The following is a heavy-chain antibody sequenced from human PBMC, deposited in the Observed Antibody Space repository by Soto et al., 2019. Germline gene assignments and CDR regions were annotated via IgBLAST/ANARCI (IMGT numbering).Heavy chain of an antibody. CDR3: VRTSLVVAAATREDY. V-gene: IGHV3-74*01. Sequence: EVQLVESGGGLVQPGESLRLSCAASGFTFSSYWMHWVRQAPGKGLVWVSPINSDGSSTSYAGSVKGRFTISRDNAKNTLYLQMNSLRAEDTAVYYCVRTSLVVAAATREDYWGQGTLVTVSS. CDR1: GFTFSSYW. CDR2: INSDGSST. D-gene: IGHD2-15*01. J-gene: IGHJ4*02.